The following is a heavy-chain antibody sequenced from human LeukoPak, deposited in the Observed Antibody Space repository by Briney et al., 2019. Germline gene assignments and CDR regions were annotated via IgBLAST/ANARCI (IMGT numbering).Heavy chain of an antibody. V-gene: IGHV4-38-2*02. J-gene: IGHJ4*02. CDR2: IYHSGST. CDR3: ARDQGNWGFV. CDR1: GYSISSGYH. Sequence: SETLSLTCAVSGYSISSGYHWGWIRQPPGKGLEWIGSIYHSGSTHYKPSLKSRVIISVDTSKNQFSLKLSSVTAADTAVYYCARDQGNWGFVWGQGTLVTVSS. D-gene: IGHD7-27*01.